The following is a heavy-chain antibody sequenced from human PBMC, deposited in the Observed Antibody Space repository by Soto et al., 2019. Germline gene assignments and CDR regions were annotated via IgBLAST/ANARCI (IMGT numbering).Heavy chain of an antibody. D-gene: IGHD3-9*01. Sequence: PGGSLRPSSAVSGFTFSSYAMSWVRQAPWEGLEWVSAISGSGGSTYYADSVKGRFTISRDNSKNTLYLQMNSLRAEGRDEDNCVKDGSSVFGTGYYPRHYYYGMDVWGQGTTVTVSS. CDR3: VKDGSSVFGTGYYPRHYYYGMDV. J-gene: IGHJ6*02. CDR1: GFTFSSYA. V-gene: IGHV3-23*01. CDR2: ISGSGGST.